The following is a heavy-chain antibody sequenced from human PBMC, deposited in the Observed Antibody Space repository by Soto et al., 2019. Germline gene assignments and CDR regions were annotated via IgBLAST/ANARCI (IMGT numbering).Heavy chain of an antibody. Sequence: QVKLVESGGGVVQPGRSLRLSCAASGFTFTSYSMHWVRQAPGKGLEWVAVIWYDGNDKYYADSVKGRFTISRDNSKNTLYLQMNSLRAEDTAVYYCARGILGYCTGGICYHNWFDPWGQGTLVTVSS. CDR1: GFTFTSYS. J-gene: IGHJ5*02. CDR2: IWYDGNDK. V-gene: IGHV3-33*01. D-gene: IGHD2-15*01. CDR3: ARGILGYCTGGICYHNWFDP.